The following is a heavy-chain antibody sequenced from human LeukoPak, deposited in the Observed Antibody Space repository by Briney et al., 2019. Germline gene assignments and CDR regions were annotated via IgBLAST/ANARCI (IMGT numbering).Heavy chain of an antibody. D-gene: IGHD3-22*01. Sequence: SETLSLTCTVSGGSISSYYWSWIRQPPGKGLEWIGYIYYCGSTNYNPSLKSRVTISVDASKNQFSLKLSSVTAADTAVYYCARDPVDYDSSGYYPNYYYYCMDVWGQGTTVTVSS. J-gene: IGHJ6*02. CDR3: ARDPVDYDSSGYYPNYYYYCMDV. V-gene: IGHV4-59*01. CDR1: GGSISSYY. CDR2: IYYCGST.